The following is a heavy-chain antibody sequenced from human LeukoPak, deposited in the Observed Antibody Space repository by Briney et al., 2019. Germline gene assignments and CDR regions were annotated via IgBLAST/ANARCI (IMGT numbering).Heavy chain of an antibody. CDR1: GASISSNSYV. Sequence: WETRSPTCNVSGASISSNSYVWGWISRPPGKGLEWFGSIRYGGSTYYNPSLKSRVTTSADTSTNQFSLKLSSMTAADTAVYYCATSDTVSTYDWFDPWGQGTLVTVS. CDR3: ATSDTVSTYDWFDP. J-gene: IGHJ5*02. D-gene: IGHD5/OR15-5a*01. V-gene: IGHV4-39*01. CDR2: IRYGGST.